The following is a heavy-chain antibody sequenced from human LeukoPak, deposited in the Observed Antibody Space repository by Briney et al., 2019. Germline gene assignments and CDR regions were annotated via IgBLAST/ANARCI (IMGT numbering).Heavy chain of an antibody. V-gene: IGHV3-23*01. CDR3: AKAMAGGYNYGPFDN. D-gene: IGHD5-18*01. Sequence: GGSLRLSCAASGFTINLYVRCWFGQAPPKGLEGVSGIIAICDIYYADSVNGRFSISRDNSKSMLYLQMNSLRAEDTAVYYCAKAMAGGYNYGPFDNWGLGALVTVSS. CDR2: IIAICDI. J-gene: IGHJ4*02. CDR1: GFTINLYV.